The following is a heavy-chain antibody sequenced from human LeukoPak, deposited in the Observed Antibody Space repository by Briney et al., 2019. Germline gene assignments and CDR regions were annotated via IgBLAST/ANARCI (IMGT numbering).Heavy chain of an antibody. CDR1: GGTFSSYA. D-gene: IGHD3-10*01. V-gene: IGHV1-69*13. CDR2: IIPIFVTT. Sequence: ASVKVSCKASGGTFSSYAINWVRQAPGQGLEWMGVIIPIFVTTNYAQKFQGRVTITADESTSTAYMELSSLRSEDTAVYYCARDRGGYDGAFDIWGQGTMVTVSS. J-gene: IGHJ3*02. CDR3: ARDRGGYDGAFDI.